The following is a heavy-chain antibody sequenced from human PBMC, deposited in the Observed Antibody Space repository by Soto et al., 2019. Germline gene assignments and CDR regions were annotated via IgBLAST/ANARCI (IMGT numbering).Heavy chain of an antibody. CDR1: GLTFSGSA. V-gene: IGHV3-73*01. Sequence: PGGSLRLSCAASGLTFSGSAMHWVRQASGKGLEWVGRIRSKANNYATAYAASVKGRFTISRDDSKNTVFLKLNSLRAEDTAFYYFAKDGDSDPFYYDSRKQWRNWGQGTLVTVS. J-gene: IGHJ4*02. D-gene: IGHD3-22*01. CDR3: AKDGDSDPFYYDSRKQWRN. CDR2: IRSKANNYAT.